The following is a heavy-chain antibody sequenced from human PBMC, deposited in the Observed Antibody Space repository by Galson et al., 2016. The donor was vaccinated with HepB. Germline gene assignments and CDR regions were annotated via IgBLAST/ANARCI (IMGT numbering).Heavy chain of an antibody. CDR2: IRSKAYGETT. Sequence: SLRLSCATSGFTFGDYAVSWVRQAPGKVLEWVGFIRSKAYGETTEYGAFVKGRFTISRDDSKSIAYLQMNSLKTEDTAVYYCTRQREKLYTYFDYWGQGTLVTVTS. D-gene: IGHD2-15*01. V-gene: IGHV3-49*04. CDR3: TRQREKLYTYFDY. CDR1: GFTFGDYA. J-gene: IGHJ4*02.